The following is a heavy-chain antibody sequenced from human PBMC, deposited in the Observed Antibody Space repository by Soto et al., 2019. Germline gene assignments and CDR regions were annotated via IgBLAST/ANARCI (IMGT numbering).Heavy chain of an antibody. CDR1: GDSITSGIYY. CDR2: LYYTGST. Sequence: TLSLTCTVSGDSITSGIYYWSWIRHHPGKGLEWIGYLYYTGSTYYNPSLRSRVTISVDTSRNQFSLNLSSVTAADTAVYYCARDRERGGGYFDYWGHGTLVTVSS. D-gene: IGHD1-26*01. J-gene: IGHJ4*01. CDR3: ARDRERGGGYFDY. V-gene: IGHV4-31*03.